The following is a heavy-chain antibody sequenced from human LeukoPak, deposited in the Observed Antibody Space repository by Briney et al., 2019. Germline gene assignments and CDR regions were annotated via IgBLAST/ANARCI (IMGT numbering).Heavy chain of an antibody. Sequence: SGGSLRLSCAASGFTFSSYWMSWVRQAPGKGLEWVANIKQDGSEKYYVDSVKGRFTISRDNAKNSLYLQMNSLRAEDTAVYYCARVREWGSYDSSYYFDYWGQGTLVTVSS. V-gene: IGHV3-7*01. CDR2: IKQDGSEK. CDR1: GFTFSSYW. D-gene: IGHD3-22*01. J-gene: IGHJ4*02. CDR3: ARVREWGSYDSSYYFDY.